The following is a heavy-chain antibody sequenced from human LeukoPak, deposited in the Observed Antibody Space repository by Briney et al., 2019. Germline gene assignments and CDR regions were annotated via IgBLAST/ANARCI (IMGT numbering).Heavy chain of an antibody. J-gene: IGHJ4*02. Sequence: SETLSLTCAVYGGSFSGYYWSWIRQPPGKGLEWIGEINHSGSTNYNPSLKSRLTISVDTSKNQFSLKLSSVTAADTAVYYCARGGQVIVGGYNYRSFDDWGQGTLVTVSS. V-gene: IGHV4-34*01. CDR3: ARGGQVIVGGYNYRSFDD. D-gene: IGHD5-24*01. CDR2: INHSGST. CDR1: GGSFSGYY.